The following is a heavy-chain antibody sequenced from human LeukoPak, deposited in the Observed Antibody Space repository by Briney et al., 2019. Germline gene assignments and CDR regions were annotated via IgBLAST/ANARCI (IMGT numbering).Heavy chain of an antibody. CDR3: AKWGDYDVLTGYYVSDF. D-gene: IGHD3-9*01. Sequence: PGASLRLSRAASGFILSNYAMYWVRQAPGKGLEWVSAISGRSGSTYYADSVKGRFTISRDSSKNTLYLQMNSLRADDTAVYYCAKWGDYDVLTGYYVSDFWGQGTLVTVSS. V-gene: IGHV3-23*01. J-gene: IGHJ4*02. CDR1: GFILSNYA. CDR2: ISGRSGST.